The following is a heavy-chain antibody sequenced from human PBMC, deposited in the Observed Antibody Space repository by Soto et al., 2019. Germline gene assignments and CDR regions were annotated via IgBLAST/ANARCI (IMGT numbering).Heavy chain of an antibody. J-gene: IGHJ5*02. CDR1: GGSFSGYY. Sequence: SETLSLTCAVYGGSFSGYYWSWIRQPPGKGLEWIGEINHSGSTNYNPSLKSRLTINPDTSKNQFSLHLKSVTPDDAGVYYCAREAGWFGPWGQGTLVTVSS. CDR3: AREAGWFGP. V-gene: IGHV4-34*01. CDR2: INHSGST.